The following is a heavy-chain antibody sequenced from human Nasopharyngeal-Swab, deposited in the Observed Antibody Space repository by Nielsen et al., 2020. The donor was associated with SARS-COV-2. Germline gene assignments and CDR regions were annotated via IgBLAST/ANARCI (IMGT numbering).Heavy chain of an antibody. J-gene: IGHJ4*02. D-gene: IGHD6-13*01. V-gene: IGHV3-74*01. CDR3: TRAGSFRHDY. Sequence: GSLRLSCAASGFTFSSYWMHWVCQAPGKGLVWVSRINEDGSSTSYADSLKGRFTISRDNAKNTLYLQMNSLSAEDTAVYYCTRAGSFRHDYWGQGTLVTVSS. CDR2: INEDGSST. CDR1: GFTFSSYW.